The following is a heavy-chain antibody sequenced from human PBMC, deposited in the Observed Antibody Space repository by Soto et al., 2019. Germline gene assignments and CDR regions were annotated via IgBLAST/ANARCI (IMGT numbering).Heavy chain of an antibody. D-gene: IGHD3-10*01. CDR1: GGSFSGYY. CDR2: INHSGST. J-gene: IGHJ6*02. CDR3: AREATMVRGYAV. V-gene: IGHV4-34*01. Sequence: SETLSLTCAVYGGSFSGYYWSWIRQPPGKGLEWVGEINHSGSTNYNPSLKSRVTISVDTSKDQFSLKLSSVTAADTAVYYRAREATMVRGYAVWGQGTTVTVSS.